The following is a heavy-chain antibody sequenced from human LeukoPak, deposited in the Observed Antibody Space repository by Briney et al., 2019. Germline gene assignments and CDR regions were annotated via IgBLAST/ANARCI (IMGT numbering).Heavy chain of an antibody. D-gene: IGHD6-13*01. CDR3: AREIGKQLVLFYYYGMDV. Sequence: GASVKFSCKASGYTFTSYDINRVRQATGQGLEWMGWMNPNSGNTGYAQKFQGRVTMTRNTSISTAYMELSSLRSEDTAVYYCAREIGKQLVLFYYYGMDVWGQGTTVTVSS. CDR1: GYTFTSYD. V-gene: IGHV1-8*01. J-gene: IGHJ6*02. CDR2: MNPNSGNT.